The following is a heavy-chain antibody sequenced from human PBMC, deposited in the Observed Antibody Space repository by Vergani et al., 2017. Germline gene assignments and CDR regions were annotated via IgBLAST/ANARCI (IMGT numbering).Heavy chain of an antibody. J-gene: IGHJ6*02. CDR3: ARDPRGYGGDPEDYYYGMDV. CDR1: GYTFTAYY. Sequence: QVQLVQSGAEVGKPGASVKISCKASGYTFTAYYIHWVRQAPEQGLEWVGVISPDGFSTFYAQKFQGRVTITRDTSTSTVDVEVTSLRSDDTAVYYCARDPRGYGGDPEDYYYGMDVWGQGTTVTVSS. V-gene: IGHV1-46*01. CDR2: ISPDGFST. D-gene: IGHD2-21*02.